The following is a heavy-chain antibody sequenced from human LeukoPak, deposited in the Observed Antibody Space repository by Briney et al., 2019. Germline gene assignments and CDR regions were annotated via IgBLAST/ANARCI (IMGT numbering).Heavy chain of an antibody. Sequence: SETLSLTCAVYGGSFSGYYWSWIRQPAGKGLEWIGRIYTSGSTNYNPSLKSRVTMSVDTSKNQFSLKLSSVTAADTAVYYCARGPSTVYYYYMDVWGKGTTVTISS. J-gene: IGHJ6*03. D-gene: IGHD4-17*01. CDR3: ARGPSTVYYYYMDV. V-gene: IGHV4-59*10. CDR2: IYTSGST. CDR1: GGSFSGYY.